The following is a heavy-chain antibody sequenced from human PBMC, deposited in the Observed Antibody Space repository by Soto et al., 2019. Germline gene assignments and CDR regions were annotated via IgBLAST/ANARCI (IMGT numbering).Heavy chain of an antibody. D-gene: IGHD6-19*01. V-gene: IGHV3-11*01. J-gene: IGHJ3*02. CDR1: GFTFSDYY. Sequence: QVQLVESGGGLVKPGGSLRLSCAASGFTFSDYYMSWIRQAPGKGLEWVSYISSSGSIKYYADSVKGRFTISRDNAKNSLYLQMHSLRAEDTAVYYCARAWRQWLDDAFDIWGQGTMVAVSS. CDR3: ARAWRQWLDDAFDI. CDR2: ISSSGSIK.